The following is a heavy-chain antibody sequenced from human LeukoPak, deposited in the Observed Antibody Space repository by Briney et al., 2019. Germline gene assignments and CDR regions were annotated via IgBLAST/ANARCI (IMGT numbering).Heavy chain of an antibody. Sequence: ASVKVSCEASGGTFNNYAINWVRQAPGQGLEWMGGIIPIFGSSNYAQKFQGRVTITADESTTTAYMELSSLRSEDTAVYYCARVTHTELSTWFDPWGQGTLVTVSS. CDR3: ARVTHTELSTWFDP. J-gene: IGHJ5*02. V-gene: IGHV1-69*13. CDR2: IIPIFGSS. CDR1: GGTFNNYA. D-gene: IGHD5-18*01.